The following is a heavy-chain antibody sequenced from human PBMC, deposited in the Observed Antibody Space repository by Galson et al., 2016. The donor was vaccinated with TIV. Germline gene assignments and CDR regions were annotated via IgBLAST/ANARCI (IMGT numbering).Heavy chain of an antibody. CDR3: AKDRAADASMDYYFYHGMDV. J-gene: IGHJ6*02. V-gene: IGHV3-9*01. Sequence: SLRLSCAASGFTFDDYAMHWVRQLPGKGLEWVSSINWHGNSVVYADSVKGRFAMSRDNAKTSLYLQMNSLRPEDTALYYCAKDRAADASMDYYFYHGMDVWGHGTAVTVSS. CDR1: GFTFDDYA. D-gene: IGHD5-18*01. CDR2: INWHGNSV.